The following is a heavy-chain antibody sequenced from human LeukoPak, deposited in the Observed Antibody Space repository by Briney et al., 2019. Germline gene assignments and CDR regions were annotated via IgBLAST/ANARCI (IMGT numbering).Heavy chain of an antibody. J-gene: IGHJ5*02. CDR2: IYPGGGT. D-gene: IGHD3-22*01. CDR3: AKKDSGGSYNWFDP. V-gene: IGHV3-53*01. Sequence: GGSLRLSCAASGFTVSSNYMSWVRQAPGKGLEWVSVIYPGGGTNYADSVKGRFAISRDNGKNSLYLQMSSLRVEDTAVYYCAKKDSGGSYNWFDPWGQGTLVTVSS. CDR1: GFTVSSNY.